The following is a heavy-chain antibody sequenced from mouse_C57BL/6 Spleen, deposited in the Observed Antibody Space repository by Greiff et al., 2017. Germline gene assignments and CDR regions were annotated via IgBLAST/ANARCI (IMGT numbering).Heavy chain of an antibody. Sequence: QVQLQQPGAELVKPGASVKLSCKASGYTFTSYWMHWVKQRPGQGLEWIGMIHPNGGSTNYNEKFKSKATLTGDKSSSTAYMQLSSLKSEDSAVDYCADPRGGSSLRYWGHGTTLTVST. CDR3: ADPRGGSSLRY. CDR2: IHPNGGST. D-gene: IGHD3-3*01. J-gene: IGHJ2*01. V-gene: IGHV1-64*01. CDR1: GYTFTSYW.